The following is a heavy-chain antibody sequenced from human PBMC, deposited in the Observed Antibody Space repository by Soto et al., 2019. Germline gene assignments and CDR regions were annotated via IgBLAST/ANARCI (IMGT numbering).Heavy chain of an antibody. CDR3: ATPSGGY. J-gene: IGHJ4*02. CDR2: IYSDGGT. CDR1: GFTVSSNY. Sequence: EVQLVETRGGLIQPGGSLRLSCAASGFTVSSNYMSWVRQAPGKGLEWVSVIYSDGGTYYAGSVKGRFTISRDNSKNTVYLQMNSLRAEDAAVYYCATPSGGYWGQGTLVTISS. D-gene: IGHD6-25*01. V-gene: IGHV3-53*02.